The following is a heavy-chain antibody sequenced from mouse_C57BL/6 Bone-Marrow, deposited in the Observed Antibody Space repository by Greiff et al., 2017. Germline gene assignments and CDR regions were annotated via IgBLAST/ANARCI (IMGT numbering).Heavy chain of an antibody. Sequence: VQLQQSGAELVRPGTSVKVSCKASGYAFTNYLIEWVKQRPGQGLEWIGVINPGSGGTNYNEKFKGKATLTADKASSTAYMQLSRLTSEDSAVYVWARSPAGFDYFDYWGQGTTLTVSS. CDR3: ARSPAGFDYFDY. D-gene: IGHD2-2*01. CDR2: INPGSGGT. J-gene: IGHJ2*01. V-gene: IGHV1-54*01. CDR1: GYAFTNYL.